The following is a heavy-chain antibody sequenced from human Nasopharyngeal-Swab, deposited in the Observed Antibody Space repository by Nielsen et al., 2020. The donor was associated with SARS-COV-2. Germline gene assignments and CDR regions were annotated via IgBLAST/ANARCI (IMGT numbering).Heavy chain of an antibody. J-gene: IGHJ3*02. CDR2: IYYSGST. D-gene: IGHD3-16*02. Sequence: SETLSLTCTVSGGSISSGGSYWSWIRQHPGKGLEWIGYIYYSGSTYYNPSLKSRVTISVDTSKNQFSLKLSSVTAADTAVYYCARDPVYDYVWGSYRIDAFDIWGQGTMVTVSS. CDR3: ARDPVYDYVWGSYRIDAFDI. V-gene: IGHV4-31*03. CDR1: GGSISSGGSY.